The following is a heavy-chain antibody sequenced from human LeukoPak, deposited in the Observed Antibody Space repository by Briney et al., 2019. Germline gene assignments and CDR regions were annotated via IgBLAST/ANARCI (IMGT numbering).Heavy chain of an antibody. Sequence: SETLSLTCSVSGGSITTGYYYWRWLRQPPGKGLEWIGHIFYTGTTFYNPSLKSRVTISLDTSQDQFSLKLSSVTAADTAVYHCARVRAGLIDYWGQGTLVTVSS. D-gene: IGHD6-19*01. CDR2: IFYTGTT. J-gene: IGHJ4*02. V-gene: IGHV4-30-4*08. CDR1: GGSITTGYYY. CDR3: ARVRAGLIDY.